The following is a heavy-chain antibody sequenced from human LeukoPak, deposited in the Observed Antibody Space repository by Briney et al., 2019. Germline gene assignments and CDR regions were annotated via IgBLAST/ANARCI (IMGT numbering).Heavy chain of an antibody. V-gene: IGHV1-2*02. CDR1: GYTFTGYY. CDR2: INHNSRGT. D-gene: IGHD6-19*01. J-gene: IGHJ6*02. CDR3: ATREYSRGWYWHYYYGMDG. Sequence: ASVTVSCKASGYTFTGYYMHWVRQAPGQGLEWLEWINHNSRGTNYTQKFQGSVTMTRDTSSSTAYMELSRLRSGATGVYYCATREYSRGWYWHYYYGMDGWGQGTTVTVSS.